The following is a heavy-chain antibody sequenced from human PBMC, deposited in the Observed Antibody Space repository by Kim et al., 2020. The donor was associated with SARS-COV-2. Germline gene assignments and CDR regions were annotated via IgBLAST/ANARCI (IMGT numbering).Heavy chain of an antibody. CDR3: TKAPPQSYYFDY. J-gene: IGHJ4*02. CDR1: GFSFGECS. CDR2: ISWNSDSI. Sequence: GGSLRLSCAASGFSFGECSMHWVRQTPGKGLEWVAGISWNSDSIGYADSVKGRFTISRDNAKNSLYLQMNSLRVEDTALLYCTKAPPQSYYFDYWGQGAL. D-gene: IGHD4-4*01. V-gene: IGHV3-9*01.